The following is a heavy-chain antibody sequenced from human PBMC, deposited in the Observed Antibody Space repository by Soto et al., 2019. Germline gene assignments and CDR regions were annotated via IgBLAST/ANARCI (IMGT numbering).Heavy chain of an antibody. CDR1: GYTFTSYY. CDR2: INPSGGST. D-gene: IGHD3-22*01. Sequence: ASVKVSCKASGYTFTSYYMHWVRQAPGQGLEWMGIINPSGGSTSYAQKFQGRVTMTRDTSTSTVYMELSSLRSEDTAVYYCARDSSGYYPQAHATPCFQHWGQGTLVTVSS. CDR3: ARDSSGYYPQAHATPCFQH. V-gene: IGHV1-46*01. J-gene: IGHJ1*01.